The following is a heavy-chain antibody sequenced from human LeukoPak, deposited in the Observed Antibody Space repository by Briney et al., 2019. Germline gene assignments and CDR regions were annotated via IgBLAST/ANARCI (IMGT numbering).Heavy chain of an antibody. J-gene: IGHJ5*02. Sequence: PGGSLRLSCAASGFTFSGYSMNWVRQAPGKGLEWVSSISSSSSYIYYADSVKGRFTISRDNAKNSLYLQMNSLRAEDTAVYYCARVGDGYNMGDWFDPWGQGTLVTVSS. CDR1: GFTFSGYS. V-gene: IGHV3-21*01. CDR2: ISSSSSYI. D-gene: IGHD5-24*01. CDR3: ARVGDGYNMGDWFDP.